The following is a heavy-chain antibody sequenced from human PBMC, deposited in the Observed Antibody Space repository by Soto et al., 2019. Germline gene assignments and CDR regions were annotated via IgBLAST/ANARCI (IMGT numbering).Heavy chain of an antibody. Sequence: ASVKVSCKASGYTFTSYDINWVRQATGQGLEWMGWMNPNSGNTGYAQKFQGRVTMTRNTSISTAYMELSSLRSEDTAVYYCARSCSGGSCYSWYYYMDVWGKGTTVTVSS. D-gene: IGHD2-15*01. CDR1: GYTFTSYD. CDR2: MNPNSGNT. J-gene: IGHJ6*03. V-gene: IGHV1-8*01. CDR3: ARSCSGGSCYSWYYYMDV.